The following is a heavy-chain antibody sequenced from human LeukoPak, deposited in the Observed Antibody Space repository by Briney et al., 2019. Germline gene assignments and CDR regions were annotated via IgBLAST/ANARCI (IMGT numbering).Heavy chain of an antibody. V-gene: IGHV4-39*01. D-gene: IGHD3-22*01. CDR3: ARQGGGYYYEEFRFPFDY. Sequence: SETLSLTCTVSRGSISSGTSYWGWIRQPPGKGLEWIGSIFYGGSTYYNPSLKSRVTMSVDMSKNQFSLKLSSVAAADTAVYYCARQGGGYYYEEFRFPFDYWGQGTLVTVSS. CDR2: IFYGGST. CDR1: RGSISSGTSY. J-gene: IGHJ4*02.